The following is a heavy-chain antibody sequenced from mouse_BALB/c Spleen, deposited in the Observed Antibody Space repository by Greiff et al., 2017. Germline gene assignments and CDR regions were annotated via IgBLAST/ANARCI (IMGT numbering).Heavy chain of an antibody. Sequence: VQLQQSGPGLVAPSQSLSITCTVSGFSLTSYGVHWVRQPPGKGLEWLGVIWAGGSTNYNSALMSRLSISKDNSKSQVFLKMNSLQTDDTAMYYCASDYYGSRAYWGQGTLVTVSA. CDR1: GFSLTSYG. CDR3: ASDYYGSRAY. CDR2: IWAGGST. J-gene: IGHJ3*01. V-gene: IGHV2-9*02. D-gene: IGHD1-1*01.